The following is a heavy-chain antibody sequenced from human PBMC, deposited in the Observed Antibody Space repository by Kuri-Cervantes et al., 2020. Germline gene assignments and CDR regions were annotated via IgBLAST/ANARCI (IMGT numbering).Heavy chain of an antibody. CDR2: ISWNSGSI. CDR1: GFTFSSYA. Sequence: GGSLRLSCAASGFTFSSYAMSWVRQDPGKGLEWVTGISWNSGSIGYADSVKGLFTITRENAKNSLYLQMKSLKAADKAWYNCAKAQGVAGTTEFDHWGQGTLVTVSS. CDR3: AKAQGVAGTTEFDH. J-gene: IGHJ4*02. V-gene: IGHV3-9*01. D-gene: IGHD6-19*01.